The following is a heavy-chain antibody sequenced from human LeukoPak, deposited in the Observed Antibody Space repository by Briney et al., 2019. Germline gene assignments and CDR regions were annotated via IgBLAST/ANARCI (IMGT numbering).Heavy chain of an antibody. CDR3: ASELGYCSGGSCYGDY. Sequence: AGGSLRLSCAASGFTFSDYYMSWIRQAPGKGLEWVSYISSSGSTIYYADSVKGRFTIPRDNAKNSLYLQMNSLRAEDTAVYYCASELGYCSGGSCYGDYWGQGTLVTVSS. CDR2: ISSSGSTI. CDR1: GFTFSDYY. V-gene: IGHV3-11*01. D-gene: IGHD2-15*01. J-gene: IGHJ4*02.